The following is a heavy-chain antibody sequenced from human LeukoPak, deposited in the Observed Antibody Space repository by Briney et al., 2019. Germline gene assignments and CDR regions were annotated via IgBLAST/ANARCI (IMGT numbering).Heavy chain of an antibody. CDR1: GFTFDDYA. D-gene: IGHD3-3*01. Sequence: GRSLRLSCAASGFTFDDYAMHWVRHAPGKGLEWVSGISWNSGSIGYADSVKGRFTISRDNAKNSLYLQMNSLRAEDTALYYCAKGSYDFYYYGMDVWGQGTTVTVSS. V-gene: IGHV3-9*01. CDR2: ISWNSGSI. J-gene: IGHJ6*02. CDR3: AKGSYDFYYYGMDV.